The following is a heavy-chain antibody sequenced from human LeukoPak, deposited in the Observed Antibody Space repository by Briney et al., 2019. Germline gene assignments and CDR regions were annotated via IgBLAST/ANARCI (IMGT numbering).Heavy chain of an antibody. V-gene: IGHV4-34*01. CDR2: INHSGST. CDR1: GGSFSGYY. D-gene: IGHD4/OR15-4a*01. CDR3: ARARLFGYYYYYMDV. Sequence: PSETLSLTCAVYGGSFSGYYWSWIRQPPGKGLEWIGEINHSGSTNYNPSLKSRVTISVDTSKNQFSLKLSSVTAAATAVYYCARARLFGYYYYYMDVWGKGTTVTVSS. J-gene: IGHJ6*03.